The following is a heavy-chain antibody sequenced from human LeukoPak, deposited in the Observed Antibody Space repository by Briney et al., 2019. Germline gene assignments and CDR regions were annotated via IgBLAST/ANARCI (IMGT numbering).Heavy chain of an antibody. CDR1: GGSISSSSYY. CDR2: IYYSGST. V-gene: IGHV4-39*01. CDR3: ARHSRDDYGDYVGY. Sequence: SETLSLTCTVSGGSISSSSYYWGWIRQPPGKGLEWIGSIYYSGSTYYNPSLKSRVTISVDTSKNQFSLKLSSVAAADTAVYYCARHSRDDYGDYVGYWGQGTLVTVSS. D-gene: IGHD4-17*01. J-gene: IGHJ4*02.